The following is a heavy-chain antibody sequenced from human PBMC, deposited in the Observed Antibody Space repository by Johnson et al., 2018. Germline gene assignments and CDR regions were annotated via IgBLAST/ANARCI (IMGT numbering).Heavy chain of an antibody. D-gene: IGHD5-18*01. CDR1: GFTFSSSW. CDR3: ARVIDGATAILDYYYYYMGV. CDR2: IKCDGREK. V-gene: IGHV3-52*01. J-gene: IGHJ6*03. Sequence: VQLVQSGGGLEQPGGSLRLSCAASGFTFSSSWMHWVCPAPEKGLEWVADIKCDGREKYYVDSVKGRLTISRDNAKSSLDLQMYSLRAEDTGVYYCARVIDGATAILDYYYYYMGVWGKGTTVTVSS.